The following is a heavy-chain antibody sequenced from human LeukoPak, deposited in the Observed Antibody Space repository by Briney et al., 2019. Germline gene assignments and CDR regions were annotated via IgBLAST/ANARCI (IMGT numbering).Heavy chain of an antibody. CDR1: GYTFTSYD. CDR2: MNPNSGNT. V-gene: IGHV1-8*03. J-gene: IGHJ6*03. D-gene: IGHD3-22*01. CDR3: ARAEDSSGYYWRFGASYYYYMDV. Sequence: ASVKVSCKASGYTFTSYDINWVRQATGQGLEWMGWMNPNSGNTGYARKFQGRVTITRNTSISTAYMELSSLRSEDTAVYHCARAEDSSGYYWRFGASYYYYMDVWGKGTTVTVSS.